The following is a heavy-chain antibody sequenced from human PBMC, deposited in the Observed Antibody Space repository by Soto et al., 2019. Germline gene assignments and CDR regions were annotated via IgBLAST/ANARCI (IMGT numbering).Heavy chain of an antibody. V-gene: IGHV1-69*13. CDR2: IIPIFGTA. D-gene: IGHD1-26*01. J-gene: IGHJ5*02. CDR1: GGTFSSYA. Sequence: ASLKVSCKASGGTFSSYAISWVRQAPGAGLEWMGGIIPIFGTANDAKELEGRVTIGADESTRTGYMELSSLRSEDTAVYYCARDLTVGATPSWFDPWGQGTLVTSPQ. CDR3: ARDLTVGATPSWFDP.